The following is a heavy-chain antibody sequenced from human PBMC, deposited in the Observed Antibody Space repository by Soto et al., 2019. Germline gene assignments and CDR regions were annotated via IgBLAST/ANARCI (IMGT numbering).Heavy chain of an antibody. CDR3: ARPVNNYVPF. Sequence: EVQLVQSGTEVKKPGESLKISCKASGYKFTDYWIGWVRQMPGKGLEWMGIIYPGDSDTRYIPSFQGQVTISADKSISTTYLQWSSLKASDSAMYFCARPVNNYVPFWGQGTLLTVSS. CDR2: IYPGDSDT. CDR1: GYKFTDYW. J-gene: IGHJ4*02. V-gene: IGHV5-51*01.